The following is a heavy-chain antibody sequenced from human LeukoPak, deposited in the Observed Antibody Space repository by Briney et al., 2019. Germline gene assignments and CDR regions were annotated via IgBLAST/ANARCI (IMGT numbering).Heavy chain of an antibody. CDR1: GGSISSSSYY. CDR3: ASYDSSGYYYGIKYYFDY. D-gene: IGHD3-22*01. J-gene: IGHJ4*02. Sequence: SGTLSLTFTVSGGSISSSSYYWGWIRQPPGEGLEWIGSIYYSGSTYYNPSLKSRVTISVDTSKNQFSLKLSSVTAADTAVYYCASYDSSGYYYGIKYYFDYWGQGTLVTVSS. V-gene: IGHV4-39*01. CDR2: IYYSGST.